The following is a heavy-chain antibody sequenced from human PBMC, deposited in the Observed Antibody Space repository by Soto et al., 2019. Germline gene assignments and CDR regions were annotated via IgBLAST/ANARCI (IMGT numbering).Heavy chain of an antibody. CDR3: ARGDLERAKITGIRYFDY. J-gene: IGHJ4*02. CDR2: IYYSGST. Sequence: SETLSLTCTVSGGSISSSSYYWGWIRQPPGKGLEWIGSIYYSGSTYYNPSLKSRVTISVDTSKNQFSLKLSSVTAADTAVYYCARGDLERAKITGIRYFDYRGQ. CDR1: GGSISSSSYY. V-gene: IGHV4-39*01. D-gene: IGHD5-12*01.